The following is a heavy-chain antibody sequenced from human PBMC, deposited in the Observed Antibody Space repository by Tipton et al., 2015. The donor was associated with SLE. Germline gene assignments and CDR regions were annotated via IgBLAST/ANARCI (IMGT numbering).Heavy chain of an antibody. CDR1: GYSFTSYG. CDR2: ISAYNGNT. V-gene: IGHV1-18*01. J-gene: IGHJ5*02. Sequence: QVQLVQSGPEVKKPGASVKVSRKASGYSFTSYGISWARQAPGQGLEWMGWISAYNGNTNYAQKLQGRVTMTTDTSTSTAYMELRSLRSDDTAVYYCARGSPQWELLRWFDPWGQGTLVTVSS. CDR3: ARGSPQWELLRWFDP. D-gene: IGHD1-26*01.